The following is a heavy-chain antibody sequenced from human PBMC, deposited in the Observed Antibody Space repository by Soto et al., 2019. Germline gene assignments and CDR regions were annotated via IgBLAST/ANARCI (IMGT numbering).Heavy chain of an antibody. V-gene: IGHV3-23*01. CDR2: ISGSGGST. J-gene: IGHJ4*02. CDR3: AKARNGYTYGSFDY. CDR1: VFTFSYSV. Sequence: QTGGSLRLSCAASVFTFSYSVMTWVRQAPGKGLEWVSAISGSGGSTYYADSVKGRFTISRDNSKNTLYLQMNSLRAEDTALYYCAKARNGYTYGSFDYWGQGTLVTVSS. D-gene: IGHD5-18*01.